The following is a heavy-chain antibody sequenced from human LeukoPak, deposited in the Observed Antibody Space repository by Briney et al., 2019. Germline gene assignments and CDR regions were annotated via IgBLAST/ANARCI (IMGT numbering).Heavy chain of an antibody. CDR2: IYTSGSI. D-gene: IGHD3-22*01. CDR1: GGSIRNYF. V-gene: IGHV4-4*07. CDR3: VRESKTYDGSGYYHDY. Sequence: SETLSLTCSVSGGSIRNYFWSWIRQPAGKGLEWIGRIYTSGSIDYKPSLRSRVTMSVDTARNQFSLKLTSVTAADTAVCYCVRESKTYDGSGYYHDYWGQGTLVTVSS. J-gene: IGHJ4*02.